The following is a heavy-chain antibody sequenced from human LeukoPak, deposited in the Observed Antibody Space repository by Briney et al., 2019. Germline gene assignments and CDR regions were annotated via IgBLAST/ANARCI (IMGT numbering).Heavy chain of an antibody. Sequence: SQTLSLTCTVSGGSITGGDFYWSWIRRPPGKGLEWIGYIYFSGSTYYSPSLESRVTLSVDTSKNQFSLSLSSVTAADTAVYYCARARNYCSGGSCYYFDYWGQGTLVTVSS. V-gene: IGHV4-30-4*01. CDR3: ARARNYCSGGSCYYFDY. D-gene: IGHD2-15*01. CDR2: IYFSGST. J-gene: IGHJ4*02. CDR1: GGSITGGDFY.